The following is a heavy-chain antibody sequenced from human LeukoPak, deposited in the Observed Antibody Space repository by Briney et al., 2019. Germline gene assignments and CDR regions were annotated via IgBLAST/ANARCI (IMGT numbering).Heavy chain of an antibody. CDR3: ARNYYGSGSFYVHN. D-gene: IGHD3-10*01. CDR1: GGSLSNGGYS. Sequence: PSETLSLTCAVSGGSLSNGGYSWSWIRQPPGKGLEWIGLIYHSGTTHYNPSLKRRLTFSLDKSKNQFSLKLTSVTAADTALYYCARNYYGSGSFYVHNWGQGTLVTVSS. CDR2: IYHSGTT. V-gene: IGHV4-30-2*01. J-gene: IGHJ4*02.